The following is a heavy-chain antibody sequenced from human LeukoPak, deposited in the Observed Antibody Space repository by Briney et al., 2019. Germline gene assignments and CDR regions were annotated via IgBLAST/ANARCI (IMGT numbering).Heavy chain of an antibody. CDR1: GYTFTGYY. Sequence: ASVKVSCKASGYTFTGYYMHWVRQAPGQGLEWMGWINPNSGGTNYAQKFQGRVTMTRDTSISTAYMELSRLRSDDTAVYYCARVGLIAARRPPLSWFDPWGQGTLVTVSS. D-gene: IGHD6-6*01. V-gene: IGHV1-2*02. CDR2: INPNSGGT. J-gene: IGHJ5*02. CDR3: ARVGLIAARRPPLSWFDP.